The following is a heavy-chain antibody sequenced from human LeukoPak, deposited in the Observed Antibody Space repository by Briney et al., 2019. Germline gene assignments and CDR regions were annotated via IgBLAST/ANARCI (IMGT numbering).Heavy chain of an antibody. V-gene: IGHV4-59*02. CDR1: GGSVSSDY. J-gene: IGHJ4*02. D-gene: IGHD3-22*01. CDR2: IFYTGSN. Sequence: SETLSLTCTVSGGSVSSDYWSWIRQAPGKGLEWIGFIFYTGSNNYNPSLKSRVTMSVDTSKNQFSLKLSSVTAADTAVYYCARGGRHYYDSSGYYYGIWGQGTLVTVSS. CDR3: ARGGRHYYDSSGYYYGI.